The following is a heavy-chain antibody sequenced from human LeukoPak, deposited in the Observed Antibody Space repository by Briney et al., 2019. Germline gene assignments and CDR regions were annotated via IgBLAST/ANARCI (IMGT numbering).Heavy chain of an antibody. J-gene: IGHJ4*02. V-gene: IGHV1-18*01. CDR3: ARVFDSSGWYGSKPGQY. CDR1: GYTFTSYG. CDR2: ISAYNGNT. D-gene: IGHD6-19*01. Sequence: ASVKVSCKASGYTFTSYGISWVRQAPGQGLEWMGWISAYNGNTNYAQKLQGRVTMTTDTSTSTAYMELRSLRSDDTAVYYCARVFDSSGWYGSKPGQYWGQGTLVTVSS.